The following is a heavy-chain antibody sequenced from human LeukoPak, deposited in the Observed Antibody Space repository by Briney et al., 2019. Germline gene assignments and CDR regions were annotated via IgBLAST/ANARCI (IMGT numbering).Heavy chain of an antibody. V-gene: IGHV4-39*01. CDR2: IYHSGST. J-gene: IGHJ5*02. CDR3: ARLYYDSRGYYWFDR. CDR1: GGSIISTSFY. D-gene: IGHD3-22*01. Sequence: KPSETLSLTCTVSGGSIISTSFYCGWIRQPPGKGLAWLGSIYHSGSTYDNPSLKSRVTISVDRSKNQFSLKLSSVTAADTAVYYCARLYYDSRGYYWFDRWGQGTLVTVSS.